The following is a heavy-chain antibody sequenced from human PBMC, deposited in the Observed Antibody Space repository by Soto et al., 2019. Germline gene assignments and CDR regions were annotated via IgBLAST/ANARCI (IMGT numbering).Heavy chain of an antibody. CDR3: ATAQTPSESDF. J-gene: IGHJ4*02. CDR1: GYTFTNYG. Sequence: QIQLVQSEGEVRQPGASVKVSCKTSGYTFTNYGVTWVRQAPGQGLEWMGWLNTYNGNTKYAQKLQRRVTMTTDTSTTTAYVELRSLRSDDTAVYYCATAQTPSESDFWGQGTLVTVSS. V-gene: IGHV1-18*01. CDR2: LNTYNGNT.